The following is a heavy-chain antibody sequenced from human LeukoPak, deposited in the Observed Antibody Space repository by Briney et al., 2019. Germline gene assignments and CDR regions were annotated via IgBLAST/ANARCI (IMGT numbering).Heavy chain of an antibody. CDR1: GFTFSSHA. V-gene: IGHV3-23*01. CDR2: ISISGDTT. Sequence: SGGSLRLSCGASGFTFSSHAMTWVRQAPGKGLEWVSAISISGDTTYYADAVKGRFTISRDNSKNTVYLQMNSLRAEGTAVYYCANEIRPNDYWGQGTLVTVSS. CDR3: ANEIRPNDY. D-gene: IGHD4-17*01. J-gene: IGHJ4*02.